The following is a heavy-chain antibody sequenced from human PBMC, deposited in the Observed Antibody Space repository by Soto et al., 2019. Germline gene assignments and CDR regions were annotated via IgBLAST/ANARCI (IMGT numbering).Heavy chain of an antibody. CDR1: GFTFNTYA. Sequence: GGSLRLSCAASGFTFNTYAMNWVRQAPGKGLEWVSAISADGAGTYYADSVKGRFTISRDNSKNTLSLQMNSQRAEDTAIFYCARISSSSCTDYWGQGTLVTVSS. J-gene: IGHJ4*02. V-gene: IGHV3-23*01. CDR3: ARISSSSCTDY. D-gene: IGHD6-13*01. CDR2: ISADGAGT.